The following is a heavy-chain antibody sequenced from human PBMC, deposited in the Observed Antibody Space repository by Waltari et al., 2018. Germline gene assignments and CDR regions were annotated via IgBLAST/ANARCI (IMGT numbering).Heavy chain of an antibody. D-gene: IGHD6-13*01. J-gene: IGHJ5*02. V-gene: IGHV3-23*01. CDR2: ISGSGGST. Sequence: EVQLLESGGGLVQPGGSLRLSCAASGFTFSSYAMSWVRQAPGKGLEWVSAISGSGGSTYDADSVKGRFTISRDNSKNTLYLQMNSLRAEDTAVYYCAKDPLPGIAAAGWFDPWGQGTLVTVSS. CDR1: GFTFSSYA. CDR3: AKDPLPGIAAAGWFDP.